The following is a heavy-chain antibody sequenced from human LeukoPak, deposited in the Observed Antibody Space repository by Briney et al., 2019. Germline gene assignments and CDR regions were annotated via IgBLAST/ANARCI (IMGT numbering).Heavy chain of an antibody. J-gene: IGHJ6*03. Sequence: ASVKVSCKVSGDTLTELSMHWVRQAPGKGLEWMGGFDPEDGETIYAQKFQGRVTMTEDTSTDTAYMELSSLRSEDTAVYYCATVRSYYYYMDVWGKGTTVTVSS. CDR2: FDPEDGET. V-gene: IGHV1-24*01. CDR1: GDTLTELS. CDR3: ATVRSYYYYMDV.